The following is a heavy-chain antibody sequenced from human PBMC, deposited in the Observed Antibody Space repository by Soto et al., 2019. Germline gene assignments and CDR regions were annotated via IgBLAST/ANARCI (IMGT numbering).Heavy chain of an antibody. CDR3: MYYYDSGGYYGNDY. J-gene: IGHJ4*02. CDR2: ISYDGSNK. CDR1: GFTFSSYG. V-gene: IGHV3-30*03. D-gene: IGHD3-22*01. Sequence: QVQLVESGGGVVQPRRSLRLSCAASGFTFSSYGMHWVRQAPGKGLEWVAVISYDGSNKYYADSVKGRFTISRDNSKNTLDLQMNSLRADDTAVYYCMYYYDSGGYYGNDYWGQGTLVTVSS.